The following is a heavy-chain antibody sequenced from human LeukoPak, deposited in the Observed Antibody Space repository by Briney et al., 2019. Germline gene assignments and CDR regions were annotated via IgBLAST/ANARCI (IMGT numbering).Heavy chain of an antibody. CDR3: ARDSVVRGVMPRWFDP. Sequence: PSETLSLTCAVSGGSISSGGYSWSWIRQPPGKGLEWIGYIYYSGSTYYNPSLKSRVTISVDTSKNQFSLKLSSVTAADTAVYYCARDSVVRGVMPRWFDPWGQGTLVTVSS. V-gene: IGHV4-30-4*07. CDR2: IYYSGST. CDR1: GGSISSGGYS. D-gene: IGHD3-10*01. J-gene: IGHJ5*02.